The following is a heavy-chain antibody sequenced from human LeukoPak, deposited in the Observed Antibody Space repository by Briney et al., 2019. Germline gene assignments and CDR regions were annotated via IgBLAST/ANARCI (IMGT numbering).Heavy chain of an antibody. CDR3: TREGVYSPDPTSYHRLPFDI. CDR1: GDNFSSYV. J-gene: IGHJ3*02. V-gene: IGHV1-69*04. Sequence: ASVKVSCKASGDNFSSYVITWVRQAPGQGLVWMGRIIPTLDVANFAQKFKGRVTITADKFTNTAHLELSSLRSEDTAVYFCTREGVYSPDPTSYHRLPFDIWGKGTVVIVSS. CDR2: IIPTLDVA. D-gene: IGHD3-16*02.